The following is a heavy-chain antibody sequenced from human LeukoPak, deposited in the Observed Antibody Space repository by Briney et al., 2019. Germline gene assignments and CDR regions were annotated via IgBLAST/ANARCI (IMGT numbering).Heavy chain of an antibody. CDR2: IYSGGST. CDR1: GFTFSSYA. CDR3: ARDRSGSYDAFDI. J-gene: IGHJ3*02. D-gene: IGHD3-22*01. Sequence: GGSLRLSCAASGFTFSSYAMSWVRQAPGKGLEWVSVIYSGGSTYYADSVKGRFTISRDNSKNTLYLQMNSLRAGDTAVYYCARDRSGSYDAFDIWGQGTMVTVSS. V-gene: IGHV3-53*01.